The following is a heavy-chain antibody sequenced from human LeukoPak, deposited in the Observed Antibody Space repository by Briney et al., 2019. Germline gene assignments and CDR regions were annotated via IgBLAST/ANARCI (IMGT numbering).Heavy chain of an antibody. Sequence: SETLSLTCTVSGGSISSYYWSWIRQPPGKGLEWIGYIYYSGSTNYNPSLKSRVTISVDTSKNQFSLKLSSVTATDTAVYYCASGLSAIFGVVIIWGQGTLVTVSS. CDR3: ASGLSAIFGVVII. CDR2: IYYSGST. V-gene: IGHV4-59*12. CDR1: GGSISSYY. D-gene: IGHD3-3*01. J-gene: IGHJ4*02.